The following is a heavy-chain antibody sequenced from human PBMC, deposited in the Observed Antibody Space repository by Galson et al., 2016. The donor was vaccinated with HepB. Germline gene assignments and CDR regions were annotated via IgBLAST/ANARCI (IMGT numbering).Heavy chain of an antibody. CDR1: GFTFSKYA. J-gene: IGHJ3*02. D-gene: IGHD3-9*01. CDR3: AKDQGILRHFDWLTYDAFDM. Sequence: SLRLSCAASGFTFSKYALHWGRQAPGKGVEWVAVISTNGISQNYEDSVKGRSTVYRDNSKNTVDLQMNSLRPEDTAVYYCAKDQGILRHFDWLTYDAFDMWGQGTMVTVSS. CDR2: ISTNGISQ. V-gene: IGHV3-30*18.